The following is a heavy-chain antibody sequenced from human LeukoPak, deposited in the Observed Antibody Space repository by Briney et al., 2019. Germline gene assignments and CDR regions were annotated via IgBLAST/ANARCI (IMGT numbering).Heavy chain of an antibody. V-gene: IGHV5-51*03. J-gene: IGHJ6*03. CDR1: GYSFTSYW. CDR3: ARRRCYRANYCYMAV. D-gene: IGHD4/OR15-4a*01. Sequence: GESLKLSCKGSGYSFTSYWIGWVRQMPGKGLEWMGIIYPGDSDTIYSPSFQGQVTISADNSISTAYLQWSSLKASDTAMYYCARRRCYRANYCYMAVWGKGTTVTVSS. CDR2: IYPGDSDT.